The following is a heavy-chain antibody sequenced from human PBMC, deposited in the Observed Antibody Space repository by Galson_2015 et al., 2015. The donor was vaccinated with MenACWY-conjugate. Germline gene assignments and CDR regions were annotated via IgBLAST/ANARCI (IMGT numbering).Heavy chain of an antibody. J-gene: IGHJ6*03. Sequence: SLRLSCAASGFSFRSNAMSWVRQAPGKGLEWVSAISASGGSTYYPDYAKGRFTISRDNSKNQLFLAMNSLRGEDTALYYCVKERGILSHNYYFYFMDVWGKGTTVTVS. CDR3: VKERGILSHNYYFYFMDV. CDR1: GFSFRSNA. CDR2: ISASGGST. V-gene: IGHV3-23*01. D-gene: IGHD5/OR15-5a*01.